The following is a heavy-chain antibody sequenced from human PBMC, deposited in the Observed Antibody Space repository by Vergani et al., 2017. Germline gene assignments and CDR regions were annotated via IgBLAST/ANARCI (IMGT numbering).Heavy chain of an antibody. Sequence: QVQLVQSGAEVKKPGSSVKVSCKASGGTFSSYAISWVRPAPGQGLEWMGRIIPIFGTANYAQKFQGRVTITADKSTSTAYMELSSLRSEDTAVYYCGAGGPSYYYYYYMDVWGKGTTVTVSS. V-gene: IGHV1-69*14. J-gene: IGHJ6*03. CDR2: IIPIFGTA. D-gene: IGHD2-8*02. CDR1: GGTFSSYA. CDR3: GAGGPSYYYYYYMDV.